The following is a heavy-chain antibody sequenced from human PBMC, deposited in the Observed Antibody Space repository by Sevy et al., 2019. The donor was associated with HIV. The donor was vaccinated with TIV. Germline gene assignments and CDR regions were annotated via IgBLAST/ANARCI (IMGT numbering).Heavy chain of an antibody. J-gene: IGHJ4*02. D-gene: IGHD6-13*01. Sequence: SETLSLTCTVSGGSINNYFWSWIRQPPGKGLEWIGYIYYSGSTNYNPSLKSRVTISVDTSKTQFSLKLTSVTAADTAVYYCARESIAAIGDFDYSGQGTLVTVSS. CDR1: GGSINNYF. CDR3: ARESIAAIGDFDY. CDR2: IYYSGST. V-gene: IGHV4-59*01.